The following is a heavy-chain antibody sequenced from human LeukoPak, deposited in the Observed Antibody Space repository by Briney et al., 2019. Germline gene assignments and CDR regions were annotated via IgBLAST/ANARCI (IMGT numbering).Heavy chain of an antibody. Sequence: GGSLRLSCAASGFTFSSCSMNWVRQAPGKGLEWVSSISSSSSYIYYADSMKGRFTISRDNAKNSLYLQMNSLRAEDTAVYYCARADWDTAMIDYWGQGTLVTVSS. D-gene: IGHD5-18*01. CDR2: ISSSSSYI. J-gene: IGHJ4*02. V-gene: IGHV3-21*01. CDR1: GFTFSSCS. CDR3: ARADWDTAMIDY.